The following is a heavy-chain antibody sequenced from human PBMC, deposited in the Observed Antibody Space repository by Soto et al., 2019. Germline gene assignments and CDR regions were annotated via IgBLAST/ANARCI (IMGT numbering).Heavy chain of an antibody. CDR3: ARATGYSSGWYAY. CDR1: GGSFSGYY. Sequence: SEPLSLTCAVYGGSFSGYYWSWIRQPPGKGLEWIGEINHSGSTNYNPSLKSRVTISVDTSKNQFSLKLSSVTAADTAVYYCARATGYSSGWYAYWGQGTLVTVSS. CDR2: INHSGST. V-gene: IGHV4-34*01. J-gene: IGHJ4*02. D-gene: IGHD6-19*01.